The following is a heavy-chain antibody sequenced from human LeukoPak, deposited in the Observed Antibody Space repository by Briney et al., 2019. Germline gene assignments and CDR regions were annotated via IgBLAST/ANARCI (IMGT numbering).Heavy chain of an antibody. CDR2: INPNNGGT. D-gene: IGHD4-17*01. J-gene: IGHJ4*02. CDR1: GYTFTGYY. V-gene: IGHV1-2*06. Sequence: ASVKVSCKASGYTFTGYYMHWGRQAPGQGLDWMGRINPNNGGTNYAQKFQGRVTLTKDTSSSTAYMELSRLRSDDTAVYYCARADSDYGDYGYWGQGTLVTVSS. CDR3: ARADSDYGDYGY.